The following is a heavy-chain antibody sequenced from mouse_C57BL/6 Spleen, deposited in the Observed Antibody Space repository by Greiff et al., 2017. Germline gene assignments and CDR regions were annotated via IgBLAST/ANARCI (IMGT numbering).Heavy chain of an antibody. CDR2: ISGGGGNT. CDR1: GFTFSSYT. Sequence: DVKLVESGGGLVKPGGSLKLSCAASGFTFSSYTMSWVRQTPEKRLEWVATISGGGGNTYYPDSVKGRFTISRDNAKNTLYLQMSSLRSEDTALYYCGRQVPYLYYVDYWGQGTTLTVSS. CDR3: GRQVPYLYYVDY. V-gene: IGHV5-9*01. J-gene: IGHJ2*01. D-gene: IGHD2-10*01.